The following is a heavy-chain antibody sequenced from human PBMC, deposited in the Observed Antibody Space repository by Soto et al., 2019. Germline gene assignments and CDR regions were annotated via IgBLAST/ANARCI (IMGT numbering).Heavy chain of an antibody. CDR2: IWYDGSNK. CDR1: GFTFSTYG. D-gene: IGHD2-2*01. V-gene: IGHV3-33*01. CDR3: ARDPHTASDCSSTSCAV. J-gene: IGHJ4*02. Sequence: SLRLSCAASGFTFSTYGAHWVRQAAGKGLEWVAVIWYDGSNKYYADSVKGRFTISRDNAKNSLYLQMNSLRAEDTAVYYCARDPHTASDCSSTSCAVWGQGTLVTVSS.